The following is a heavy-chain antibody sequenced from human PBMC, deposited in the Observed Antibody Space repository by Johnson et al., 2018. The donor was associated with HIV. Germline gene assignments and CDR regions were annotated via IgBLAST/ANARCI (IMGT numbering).Heavy chain of an antibody. J-gene: IGHJ3*02. CDR2: ISSSGSTI. D-gene: IGHD3-10*01. Sequence: VQLVESGGGVVQPGRSLRLSCAASGFTFSSYAMHWVRQAPGKGLEWVSYISSSGSTIYYADSVKGRFTISRDNAKNSLYLQMNSLKTEDTAVYYCTTGDGSGSYGVGSNDAFDIWGQGTMVTVSS. CDR3: TTGDGSGSYGVGSNDAFDI. V-gene: IGHV3-48*01. CDR1: GFTFSSYA.